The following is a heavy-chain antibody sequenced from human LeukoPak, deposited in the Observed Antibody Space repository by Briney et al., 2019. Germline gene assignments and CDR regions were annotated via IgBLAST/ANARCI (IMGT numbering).Heavy chain of an antibody. V-gene: IGHV3-53*01. Sequence: PGGSLRLSCAASGFTVSSNYMSWVRQAPGKGLEWVSVIYSGGSTYYADSVKGRFTISRDNSKSTLYLQMNSLRAEDTAVYYCATGDCSSTSCLAPYWGQGTLVTVSS. CDR2: IYSGGST. CDR1: GFTVSSNY. J-gene: IGHJ4*02. D-gene: IGHD2-2*01. CDR3: ATGDCSSTSCLAPY.